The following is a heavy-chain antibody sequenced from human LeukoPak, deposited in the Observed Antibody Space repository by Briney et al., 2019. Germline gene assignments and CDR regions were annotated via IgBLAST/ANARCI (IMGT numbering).Heavy chain of an antibody. CDR1: GGSISSSNW. J-gene: IGHJ6*04. Sequence: SETLSLTCAVSGGSISSSNWWSWVRQPPGKGREWIGEIYHSGSTNYNPSLKSRVTITVDKSKNQFSLKLSSVTAADTAVYYCARDNYYGSGGYYYGMDVWGKGTTVTVSS. D-gene: IGHD3-10*01. V-gene: IGHV4-4*02. CDR2: IYHSGST. CDR3: ARDNYYGSGGYYYGMDV.